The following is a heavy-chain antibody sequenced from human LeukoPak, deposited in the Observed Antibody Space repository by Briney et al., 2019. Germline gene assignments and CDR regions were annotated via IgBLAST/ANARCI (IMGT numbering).Heavy chain of an antibody. CDR3: ARSYSSYYYYGMDV. V-gene: IGHV1-69*01. J-gene: IGHJ6*02. Sequence: ASVKVSCKASGGTFSSYAISWVRQAPGQGLEWMGGIIPIFGTANYAQKFQGGVTITADESTSTAYMELSSLRSEDTAVYYCARSYSSYYYYGMDVWGQGTTVTVSS. CDR2: IIPIFGTA. D-gene: IGHD4-11*01. CDR1: GGTFSSYA.